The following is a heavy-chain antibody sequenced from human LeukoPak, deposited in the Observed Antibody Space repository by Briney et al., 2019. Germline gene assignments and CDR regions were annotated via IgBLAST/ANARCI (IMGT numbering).Heavy chain of an antibody. J-gene: IGHJ4*02. CDR3: ARNPARYDILTGYYPGYFDY. V-gene: IGHV4-39*01. D-gene: IGHD3-9*01. Sequence: NPSETLSLTCTVSGGSISSSSYYWGWIRQPPGKGLEWIGSIYYSGSTYYNPSLKSRVTISVDTSKNQFSLKLSSVTAADTAVYYCARNPARYDILTGYYPGYFDYWGQGTLVTVSS. CDR2: IYYSGST. CDR1: GGSISSSSYY.